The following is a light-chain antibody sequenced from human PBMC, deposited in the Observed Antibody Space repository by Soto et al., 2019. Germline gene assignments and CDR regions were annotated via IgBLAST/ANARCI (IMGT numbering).Light chain of an antibody. CDR3: QQYNGYPYT. CDR1: QTISSW. CDR2: KAS. J-gene: IGKJ2*01. V-gene: IGKV1-5*03. Sequence: DIPMTQSPSTLSASVGDRVIITCRASQTISSWLAWYQQKPGKAPKLLIYKASSLESGVPSRFSGSRSGTEFTLTISTLQPDDFATYYCQQYNGYPYTFGQGTKLEIK.